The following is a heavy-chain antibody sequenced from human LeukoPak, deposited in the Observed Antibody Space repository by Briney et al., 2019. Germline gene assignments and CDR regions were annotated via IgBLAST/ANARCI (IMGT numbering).Heavy chain of an antibody. CDR1: GFTFSSYW. CDR2: ISSSSSYI. CDR3: ARDWISGSYSKQPFDY. J-gene: IGHJ4*02. V-gene: IGHV3-21*01. D-gene: IGHD1-26*01. Sequence: GGSLRLSCAASGFTFSSYWMSWVRQAPGKGLEWVSSISSSSSYIYYADSVKGRFTISRDNAKNSLYLQMNSLRAEDTAVYYCARDWISGSYSKQPFDYWGQGTLVTVSS.